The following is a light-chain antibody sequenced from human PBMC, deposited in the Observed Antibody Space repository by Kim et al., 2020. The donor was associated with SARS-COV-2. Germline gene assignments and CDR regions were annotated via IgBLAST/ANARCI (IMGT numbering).Light chain of an antibody. CDR1: QSMSNY. CDR3: QQSNSIPLT. Sequence: ASVGDRVTINCRASQSMSNYLNWYQQIPGKAPKVLIYGASSLRRGVPSRFSGSGSGTDFTLTISSLQPEDVAVYYCQQSNSIPLTFGGRTKVDIK. J-gene: IGKJ4*01. V-gene: IGKV1-39*01. CDR2: GAS.